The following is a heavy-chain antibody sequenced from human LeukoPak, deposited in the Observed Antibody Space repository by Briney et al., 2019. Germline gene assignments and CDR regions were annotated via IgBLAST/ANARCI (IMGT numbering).Heavy chain of an antibody. CDR1: GGSISSYY. CDR3: ARDGYSSSWYLIGWFDP. CDR2: IYTSGST. J-gene: IGHJ5*02. V-gene: IGHV4-4*07. Sequence: SETLSLTCTVSGGSISSYYWSWIRQPAGKGLEWIGRIYTSGSTNYNPSLKSRVTMSVDTSKNQFSLKLSSVTAADTAVYYCARDGYSSSWYLIGWFDPWGQGTLVTVSS. D-gene: IGHD6-13*01.